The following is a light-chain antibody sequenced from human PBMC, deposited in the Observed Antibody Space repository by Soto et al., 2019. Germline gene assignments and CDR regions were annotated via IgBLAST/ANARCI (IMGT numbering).Light chain of an antibody. Sequence: QSALTQSASVSGSPGQSITISCTGTSSDVGAYNYVSRYQQHPGKAPKLMIYDVSNRPSGVSNRFSGSKSGDTASLTISGLQAEDEADYFCGSYTTSSNYVFGTGTKVTVL. V-gene: IGLV2-14*01. CDR1: SSDVGAYNY. J-gene: IGLJ1*01. CDR2: DVS. CDR3: GSYTTSSNYV.